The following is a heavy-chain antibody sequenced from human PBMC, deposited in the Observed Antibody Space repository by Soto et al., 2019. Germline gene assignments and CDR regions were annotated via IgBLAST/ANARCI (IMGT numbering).Heavy chain of an antibody. V-gene: IGHV3-30*18. CDR1: GFTFSSYG. J-gene: IGHJ4*02. CDR2: ISYDGSLK. CDR3: AKEIKPVSSPWDFDY. Sequence: QVHLVESGGGVVQPGRSPRLSCTASGFTFSSYGMSWVRQAPGKGLEWMTIISYDGSLKYYADSVKGRFTVSRDNSKNTLYLQMNSLRADDTAVYYCAKEIKPVSSPWDFDYWGQGTLVTVSS. D-gene: IGHD1-26*01.